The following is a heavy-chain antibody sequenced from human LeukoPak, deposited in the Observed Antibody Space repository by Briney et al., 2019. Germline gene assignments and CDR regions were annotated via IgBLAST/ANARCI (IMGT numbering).Heavy chain of an antibody. V-gene: IGHV3-21*01. J-gene: IGHJ5*02. CDR3: ARYDYSNYRFDP. Sequence: PGGSLRLSCAASGFTFSSYSMNWVRQAPGKGLEWVSSISSSSSYIYYADSVKGRFTISRDNAKNSLYLQMNSLRAEDTAVYYCARYDYSNYRFDPWGQGTLVTASS. CDR2: ISSSSSYI. CDR1: GFTFSSYS. D-gene: IGHD4-11*01.